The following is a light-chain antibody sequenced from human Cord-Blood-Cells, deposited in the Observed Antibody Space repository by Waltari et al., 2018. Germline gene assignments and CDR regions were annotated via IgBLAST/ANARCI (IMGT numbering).Light chain of an antibody. CDR2: DAS. Sequence: DIVLTPSPATLSLSPGERATLSCRASQSVSSYLAGYQQKPGQAPRLLIYDASNRDTGIPARFSSSGSGTDFTLTNSSRETEDFAVYYCQQRSNWPPKYTFGQGTKLEIK. CDR1: QSVSSY. V-gene: IGKV3-11*01. J-gene: IGKJ2*01. CDR3: QQRSNWPPKYT.